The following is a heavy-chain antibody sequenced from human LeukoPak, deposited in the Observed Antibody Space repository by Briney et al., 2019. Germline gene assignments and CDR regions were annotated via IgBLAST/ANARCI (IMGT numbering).Heavy chain of an antibody. V-gene: IGHV3-30-3*01. D-gene: IGHD4-23*01. CDR2: ISYDGSNK. CDR1: GFTFSSYA. Sequence: GRSLRLSCAASGFTFSSYAMNWVRQAPGKGLEWVAVISYDGSNKYYADSVKGRFTISRDNSKNTLYLQMNSLSTEDTAVYYCASEDYGGNLNAFEIWGQGTMVVVSS. J-gene: IGHJ3*02. CDR3: ASEDYGGNLNAFEI.